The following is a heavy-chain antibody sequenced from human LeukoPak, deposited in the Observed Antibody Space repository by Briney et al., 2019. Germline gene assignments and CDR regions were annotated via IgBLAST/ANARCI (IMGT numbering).Heavy chain of an antibody. V-gene: IGHV3-23*01. Sequence: GGSLRLSCAASGFTFSSYAMSWVRQAPGKGLEWASAISGSGGSTYYADSVKGRFTISRDNSKNTLYLQMNSLRAEDTAVYYCAKGDTVFRGGPDYWGQGTLVTVSS. CDR1: GFTFSSYA. J-gene: IGHJ4*02. CDR3: AKGDTVFRGGPDY. D-gene: IGHD3-10*01. CDR2: ISGSGGST.